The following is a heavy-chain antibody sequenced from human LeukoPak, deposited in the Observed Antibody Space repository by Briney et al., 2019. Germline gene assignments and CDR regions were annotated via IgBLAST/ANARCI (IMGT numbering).Heavy chain of an antibody. V-gene: IGHV3-21*06. Sequence: GGSLRLSCAASGFTFNTYSMNWVRQAPGKGLEWVSSISSNSTYIYYADSLKDRFTISRDNAKNSLYLQMNSLRAEDTAVYYCATGEVWFASWGQGTLVTVSA. J-gene: IGHJ5*01. CDR1: GFTFNTYS. D-gene: IGHD1-26*01. CDR2: ISSNSTYI. CDR3: ATGEVWFAS.